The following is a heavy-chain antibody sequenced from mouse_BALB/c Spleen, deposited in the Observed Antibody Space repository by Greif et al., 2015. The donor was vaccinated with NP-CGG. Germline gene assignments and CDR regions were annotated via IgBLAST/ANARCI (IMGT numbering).Heavy chain of an antibody. CDR3: ARDYGNYVNYAMDY. J-gene: IGHJ4*01. V-gene: IGHV1-18*01. D-gene: IGHD2-1*01. CDR2: INPYNGGT. Sequence: EVQLQQSGPELVKPGASMKISCKASGYSFTGYTMNWVKQIHGKNLEWIGLINPYNGGTSYNQKFKGKATLTVDKSSSTAYMELLSLTSEDSAVYYCARDYGNYVNYAMDYWGQGTSDTVSS. CDR1: GYSFTGYT.